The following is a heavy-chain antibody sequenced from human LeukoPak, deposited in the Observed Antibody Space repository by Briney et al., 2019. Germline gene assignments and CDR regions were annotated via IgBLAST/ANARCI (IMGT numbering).Heavy chain of an antibody. CDR3: TRGFNYAFDY. V-gene: IGHV1-2*06. J-gene: IGHJ4*02. CDR1: GYTFGDYY. D-gene: IGHD3-16*01. Sequence: ASVKASCKASGYTFGDYYIQWVRQAPGQGLEYMGHINPNGGGTNYAQNFLDRVTMTWDTSITTAYMELSSLRSDDTAMYYCTRGFNYAFDYWGRGTLVTVSS. CDR2: INPNGGGT.